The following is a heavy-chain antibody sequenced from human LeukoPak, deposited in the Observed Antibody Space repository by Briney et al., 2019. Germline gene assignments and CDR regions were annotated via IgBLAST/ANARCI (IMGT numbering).Heavy chain of an antibody. J-gene: IGHJ4*02. V-gene: IGHV4-34*01. CDR1: GGSFSGYY. CDR2: INHSGST. Sequence: PSETLSLTCAVYGGSFSGYYWSRIRQPPGKGLEWIGEINHSGSTNYNPSLRSRVTISVDTSKNQFSLKLSSVTAADTAVYYCARNYYGSGSYYVSDWGQGTLVTVSS. D-gene: IGHD3-10*01. CDR3: ARNYYGSGSYYVSD.